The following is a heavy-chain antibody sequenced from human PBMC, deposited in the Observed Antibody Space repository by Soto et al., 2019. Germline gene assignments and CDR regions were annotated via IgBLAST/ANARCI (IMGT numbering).Heavy chain of an antibody. D-gene: IGHD2-2*01. CDR3: AREGLVLVPTTVNSDYYYYAMDV. V-gene: IGHV1-69*13. CDR1: GGTFNRYT. Sequence: SVKVSCKGSGGTFNRYTITWVRQAPGQGLEWMGGIIPRSAKSNYAQKFQGRVTITADESTSTAYMELSSLRSEDTAVYYCAREGLVLVPTTVNSDYYYYAMDVWGQGTPVTVSS. J-gene: IGHJ6*02. CDR2: IIPRSAKS.